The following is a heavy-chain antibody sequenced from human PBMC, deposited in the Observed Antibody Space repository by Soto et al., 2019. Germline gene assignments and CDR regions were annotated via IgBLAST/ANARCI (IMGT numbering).Heavy chain of an antibody. CDR1: GFTFSSYA. Sequence: GGSLRLSCAASGFTFSSYAMSWVRQAPGKGLEWVSAISGSGGSTFHADSVRGRFTISRDNVKNTLSLQMNSLRAEDTAVYYCAKLGSSSWSPHYYFDYWGQGTLVTVSS. D-gene: IGHD2-2*01. J-gene: IGHJ4*02. CDR3: AKLGSSSWSPHYYFDY. V-gene: IGHV3-23*01. CDR2: ISGSGGST.